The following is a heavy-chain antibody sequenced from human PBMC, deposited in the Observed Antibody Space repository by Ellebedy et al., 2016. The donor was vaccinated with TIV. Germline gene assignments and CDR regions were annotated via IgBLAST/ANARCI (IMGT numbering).Heavy chain of an antibody. CDR2: VKPDGREE. CDR1: GFTISNHW. CDR3: ASLDSHGAGSVPVVC. Sequence: GESLKISCVASGFTISNHWMSWVRQAPGEGLEWVAAVKPDGREEHYVDSVKGRFSISRDNAKNSLYLQMNSLRVEDTAVYYCASLDSHGAGSVPVVCWGQGTLVTVSS. V-gene: IGHV3-7*01. D-gene: IGHD3-10*01. J-gene: IGHJ4*02.